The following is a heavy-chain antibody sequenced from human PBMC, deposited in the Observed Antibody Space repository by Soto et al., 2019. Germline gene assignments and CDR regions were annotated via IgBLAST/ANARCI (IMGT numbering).Heavy chain of an antibody. CDR2: INHSGST. D-gene: IGHD6-19*01. CDR3: ARGRHSSGWSWFDP. CDR1: GGSFSGYY. Sequence: SETLCLTCAVYGGSFSGYYWSWIRQPPGKGLEWIGEINHSGSTNYNPSLKSRVTISVDTSKNQFSLKLSSVTAADTAVYYCARGRHSSGWSWFDPWGQGTLVTVSS. V-gene: IGHV4-34*01. J-gene: IGHJ5*02.